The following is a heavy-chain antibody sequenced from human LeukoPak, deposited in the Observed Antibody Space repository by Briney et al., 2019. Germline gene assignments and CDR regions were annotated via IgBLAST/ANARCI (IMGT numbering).Heavy chain of an antibody. V-gene: IGHV5-51*01. CDR3: ARQALGGYNDY. CDR1: GYSFTTYW. CDR2: IYPGDSDS. J-gene: IGHJ4*02. D-gene: IGHD5-24*01. Sequence: GESLKISCKGSGYSFTTYWIGWVRQIPGKGLEWMGIIYPGDSDSRYSPSLQGRVTISADKSINTAYLQWSSLKASDTAIYYCARQALGGYNDYWGQGTLVTVSS.